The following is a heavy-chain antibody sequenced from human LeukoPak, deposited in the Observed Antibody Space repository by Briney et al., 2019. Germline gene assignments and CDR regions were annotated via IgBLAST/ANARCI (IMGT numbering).Heavy chain of an antibody. J-gene: IGHJ4*02. CDR1: GFTFTSSA. Sequence: ASVKVSCKASGFTFTSSAAQWVRQARGQRLEWIGWIVVGSGNTNYAQKFQERVTITRDMSTSTAYMELSSLRSEDTAVYYCAFIAVAGGPIDYWGQGTLVTVSS. CDR2: IVVGSGNT. V-gene: IGHV1-58*01. CDR3: AFIAVAGGPIDY. D-gene: IGHD6-19*01.